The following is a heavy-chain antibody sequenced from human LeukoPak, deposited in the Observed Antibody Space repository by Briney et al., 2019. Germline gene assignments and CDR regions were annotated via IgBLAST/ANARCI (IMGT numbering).Heavy chain of an antibody. V-gene: IGHV4-59*01. CDR2: IYYTGST. CDR3: SRGRREWFHDAFDI. D-gene: IGHD3-10*01. CDR1: GGSISNYY. J-gene: IGHJ3*02. Sequence: PSETLSLTCTVSGGSISNYYWNWIRQSPGKGLEWIGYIYYTGSTNYDPSLKGRVTISVDTSKNQLSLKLSSVTAADTAVYYCSRGRREWFHDAFDIWGQGTTVTVSS.